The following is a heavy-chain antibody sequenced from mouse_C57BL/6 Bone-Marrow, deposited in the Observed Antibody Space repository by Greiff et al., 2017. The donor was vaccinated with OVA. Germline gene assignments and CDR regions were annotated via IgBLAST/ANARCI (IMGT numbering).Heavy chain of an antibody. Sequence: VQLQQSRPELVKPGASVKISCKASGYSFTSYYIHWVKQRPGQGLEWIGWIYPGSGNTKYNEKFKGKATLTADTSSSTAYMQLSSLTSEDSAVYYCARSDWDAMDYWGQGTSVTVSS. CDR1: GYSFTSYY. V-gene: IGHV1-66*01. CDR2: IYPGSGNT. D-gene: IGHD4-1*01. J-gene: IGHJ4*01. CDR3: ARSDWDAMDY.